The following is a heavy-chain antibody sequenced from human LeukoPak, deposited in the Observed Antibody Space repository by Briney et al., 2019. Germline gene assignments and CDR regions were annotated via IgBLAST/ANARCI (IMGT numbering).Heavy chain of an antibody. V-gene: IGHV3-7*01. CDR2: IKQDGSEK. D-gene: IGHD6-13*01. CDR3: ARATIAAAGAFDY. Sequence: GGSLRLSCAASGFTFSSYWMSWVRQAPGKGLEWVGNIKQDGSEKYYVDSVKGRFTISRDNAKNSLYLQMNSLRAEDTAVYYCARATIAAAGAFDYWGQGTLVTVSS. J-gene: IGHJ4*02. CDR1: GFTFSSYW.